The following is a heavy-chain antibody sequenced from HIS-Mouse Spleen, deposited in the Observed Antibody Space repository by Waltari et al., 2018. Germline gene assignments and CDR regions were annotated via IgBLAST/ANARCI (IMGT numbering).Heavy chain of an antibody. V-gene: IGHV1-18*01. CDR3: AVNYCTNGVGYMRWDFDY. D-gene: IGHD2-8*01. Sequence: QGLEWMGWISAYNGNTNYAQKLQGRVTMTTDTSTSTAYMELRSLRSDDTAVYYCAVNYCTNGVGYMRWDFDYWGQGTLVTVSS. CDR2: ISAYNGNT. J-gene: IGHJ4*02.